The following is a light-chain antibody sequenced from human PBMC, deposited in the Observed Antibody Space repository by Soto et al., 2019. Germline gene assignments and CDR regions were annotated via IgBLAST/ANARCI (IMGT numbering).Light chain of an antibody. CDR1: SSDVGGYNY. V-gene: IGLV2-14*01. CDR3: SSYTSISHRV. CDR2: DVS. Sequence: QSALTQPASVSGSPGQSINISCTGTSSDVGGYNYVSWYQQHPGKAPKLMIYDVSNRPSGISNRFSGSKSGNTASLTISGLQADDEADYYCSSYTSISHRVFGGGTKVTVL. J-gene: IGLJ3*02.